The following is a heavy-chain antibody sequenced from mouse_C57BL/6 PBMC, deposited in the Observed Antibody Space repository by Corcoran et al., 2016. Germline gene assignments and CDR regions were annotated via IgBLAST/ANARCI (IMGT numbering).Heavy chain of an antibody. CDR2: INPNNGGT. D-gene: IGHD2-4*01. J-gene: IGHJ3*01. V-gene: IGHV1-26*01. CDR3: ARRDYGAY. Sequence: EVQLQQSGPELVKPGASVKISCKASGYTFTDYYMNWVKQSHGKSLEWIGDINPNNGGTSYNQKFKGKATLTVDKSSSTAYMELRSLTSEDSAVYYCARRDYGAYWGQGTLVTVSA. CDR1: GYTFTDYY.